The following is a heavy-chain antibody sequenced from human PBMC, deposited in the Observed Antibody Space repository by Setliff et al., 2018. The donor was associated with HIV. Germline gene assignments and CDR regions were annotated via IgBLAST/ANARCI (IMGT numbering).Heavy chain of an antibody. CDR2: ISSNGGST. Sequence: PGESLKISCSASGFTFSSYAMHWVRQAPGKGLEYISAISSNGGSTYYADSVKGRFTISRDNSKNTLYLQMSSLRAEDTAVYYCVKVRDSSGYSPFDYWGQGTLVTVS. J-gene: IGHJ4*02. CDR1: GFTFSSYA. V-gene: IGHV3-64D*09. CDR3: VKVRDSSGYSPFDY. D-gene: IGHD3-22*01.